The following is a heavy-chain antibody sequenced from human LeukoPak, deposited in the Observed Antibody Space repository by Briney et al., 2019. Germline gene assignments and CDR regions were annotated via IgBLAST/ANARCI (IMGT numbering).Heavy chain of an antibody. CDR2: AYYGSKWFN. CDR3: ARAGEPAAGPRRGKIYSFDY. CDR1: GDSVSTISAA. Sequence: SQSVSLTCVISGDSVSTISAAWNWIRQSPSRGLEWLGRAYYGSKWFNEYAESVKSLITINPDTSKNQFSLHLSSVNPEDTAVYYCARAGEPAAGPRRGKIYSFDYWGQGTLVTVS. J-gene: IGHJ4*02. V-gene: IGHV6-1*01. D-gene: IGHD6-13*01.